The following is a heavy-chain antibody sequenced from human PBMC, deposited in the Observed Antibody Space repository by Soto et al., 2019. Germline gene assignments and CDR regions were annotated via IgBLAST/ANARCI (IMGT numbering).Heavy chain of an antibody. Sequence: SETLSLTCTVSGGSISSSSYYWGWIRQPPGKGLEWIGSIYYSGSTYYNPSLKSRVTIPVDTSKNQFSLKLSSVTAADTAVYYCARKWSSGYGYYYYNYGMDVGGQGTRVTVSS. CDR1: GGSISSSSYY. D-gene: IGHD5-12*01. CDR3: ARKWSSGYGYYYYNYGMDV. J-gene: IGHJ6*02. CDR2: IYYSGST. V-gene: IGHV4-39*01.